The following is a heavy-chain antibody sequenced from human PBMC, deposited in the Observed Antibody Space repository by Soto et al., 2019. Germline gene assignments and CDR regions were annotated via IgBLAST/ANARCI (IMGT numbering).Heavy chain of an antibody. CDR1: GFTFSTYS. Sequence: EVQLVESGGGLVQPGGSLRLSCAASGFTFSTYSMNWVRQAPGKGLEWVSYISSSSSTIYYADSVKGRFTNSRDNAKNSLYLQMNSLRAEGMTVYYCARDGHPMVEELQNWFDPWGQGTLVTVSS. J-gene: IGHJ5*02. V-gene: IGHV3-48*01. CDR2: ISSSSSTI. D-gene: IGHD3-10*02. CDR3: ARDGHPMVEELQNWFDP.